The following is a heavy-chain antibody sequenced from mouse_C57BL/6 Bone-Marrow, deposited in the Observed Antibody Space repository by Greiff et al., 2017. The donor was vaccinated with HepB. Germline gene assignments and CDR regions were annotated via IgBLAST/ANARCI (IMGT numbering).Heavy chain of an antibody. CDR3: ARLQMGYAMDY. CDR1: GFTFSDYY. V-gene: IGHV5-12*01. Sequence: EVMLVESGGGLVQPGGSLKLSCAASGFTFSDYYMYWVRQTPEKRLEWVAYISNGGGSTYYPDTVKGRFTISRDNAKNTLYLQMSRLKSEDTAMYYCARLQMGYAMDYWGQGTSVTVSS. CDR2: ISNGGGST. J-gene: IGHJ4*01.